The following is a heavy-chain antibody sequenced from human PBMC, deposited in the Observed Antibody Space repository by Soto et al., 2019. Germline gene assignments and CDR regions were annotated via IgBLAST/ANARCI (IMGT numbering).Heavy chain of an antibody. D-gene: IGHD6-13*01. CDR2: MNPNSGNT. CDR1: GYTFTSYD. V-gene: IGHV1-8*01. Sequence: QVQLVQSGAEVKKPGASVKVSCKASGYTFTSYDINWVRQATGQGLEWMGWMNPNSGNTGSAQKFQGRVTMPRNTSIRTAYMELISLRSEDTAVYYCARRGYSSSWYYYYYYGMDVWGQGTTVTVSS. J-gene: IGHJ6*02. CDR3: ARRGYSSSWYYYYYYGMDV.